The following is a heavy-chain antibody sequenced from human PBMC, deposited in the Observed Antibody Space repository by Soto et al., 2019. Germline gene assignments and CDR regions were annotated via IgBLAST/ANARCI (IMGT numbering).Heavy chain of an antibody. CDR2: IGLGGGTT. CDR1: GFAFSNYA. D-gene: IGHD7-27*01. Sequence: GGSLRLSCAASGFAFSNYAMSWVRQAPGKGLEWVSAIGLGGGTTHYADSVRDRFTISRDNSKSTVYLQMHNLRAEDTAVYYCATWGGFGAKGYWGQGTLVTVSS. J-gene: IGHJ4*02. CDR3: ATWGGFGAKGY. V-gene: IGHV3-23*01.